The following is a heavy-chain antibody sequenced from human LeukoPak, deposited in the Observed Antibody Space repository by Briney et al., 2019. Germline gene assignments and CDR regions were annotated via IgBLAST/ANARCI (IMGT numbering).Heavy chain of an antibody. Sequence: ASVKVSCKASGYTFTSYGISWVRQAPGQGLEWMGWISAYNGNTNYAQKLQGRVTMTTDTSTSTAYMELRSLRSDDTAVYYCARAEDVVPAARGEAFDIWGQGTMVTVSS. CDR2: ISAYNGNT. CDR3: ARAEDVVPAARGEAFDI. V-gene: IGHV1-18*01. D-gene: IGHD2-2*01. CDR1: GYTFTSYG. J-gene: IGHJ3*02.